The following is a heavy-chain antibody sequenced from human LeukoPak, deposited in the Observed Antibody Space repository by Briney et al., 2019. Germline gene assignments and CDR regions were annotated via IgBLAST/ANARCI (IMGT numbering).Heavy chain of an antibody. D-gene: IGHD2-2*02. J-gene: IGHJ3*02. CDR1: GFTFDDYA. CDR3: AKAGYCSSTSCYSAFDI. Sequence: GGSLRLSCAASGFTFDDYAMHWVRQAPGKGLEWVSGISWNSGSIGYADSVKGRFTISRDNAKNSLYLQMNSLRAEDTALYYCAKAGYCSSTSCYSAFDIWGQGTMVTVSS. CDR2: ISWNSGSI. V-gene: IGHV3-9*01.